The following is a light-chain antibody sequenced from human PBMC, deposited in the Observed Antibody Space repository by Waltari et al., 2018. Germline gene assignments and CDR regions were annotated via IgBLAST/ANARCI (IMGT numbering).Light chain of an antibody. CDR2: GAS. CDR1: QDIIFY. J-gene: IGKJ4*01. Sequence: DIQMTQFPSSLSASVGDRVTITCQASQDIIFYLNWYQQKPGKAPKALIYGASSLESGVPARFSGSGSGTECTLTVTNLQPEDAATYYCQQFDNFPITVGGGTKV. V-gene: IGKV1-33*01. CDR3: QQFDNFPIT.